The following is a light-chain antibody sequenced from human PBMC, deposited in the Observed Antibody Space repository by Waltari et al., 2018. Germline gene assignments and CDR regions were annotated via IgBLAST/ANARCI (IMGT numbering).Light chain of an antibody. Sequence: QSALTPPASVSGSPGQSITISCTGTSRDVGGYNYVSWYQQHPGKAPKLLIYDVSNRPSGVSNRFSGSKSGNTASLTISGLQAEDEADYYCSSYTSSSTLWVFGGGTKLTVL. CDR3: SSYTSSSTLWV. CDR1: SRDVGGYNY. CDR2: DVS. J-gene: IGLJ3*02. V-gene: IGLV2-14*03.